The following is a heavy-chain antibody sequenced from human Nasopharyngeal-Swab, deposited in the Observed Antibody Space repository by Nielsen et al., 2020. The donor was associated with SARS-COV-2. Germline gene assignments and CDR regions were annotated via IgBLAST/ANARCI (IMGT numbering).Heavy chain of an antibody. CDR3: ANLYGSGSYYNSTMSYYYYYGMDV. D-gene: IGHD3-10*01. V-gene: IGHV3-9*01. CDR2: ISWNSGSI. CDR1: GFTFDDYA. J-gene: IGHJ6*02. Sequence: SLKISCAASGFTFDDYAMHWVRQAPGKGPEWVSGISWNSGSIGYADSVKGRFTISRDNAKNSLYLQMNSLRAEDTALYYCANLYGSGSYYNSTMSYYYYYGMDVWGQGTTVTVSS.